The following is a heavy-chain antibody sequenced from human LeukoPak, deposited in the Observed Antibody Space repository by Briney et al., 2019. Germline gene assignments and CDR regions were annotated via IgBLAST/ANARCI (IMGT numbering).Heavy chain of an antibody. CDR3: ARVRQQLVFWKKYNWFDP. CDR2: MNPNSGNT. J-gene: IGHJ5*02. CDR1: GYTFTSYD. D-gene: IGHD6-13*01. V-gene: IGHV1-8*01. Sequence: GASVKVSCKASGYTFTSYDINWVRQATGQGLEWTGWMNPNSGNTGYAQKFQGRVTMTRNTSISTAYMELSSLRSEDTAVYCCARVRQQLVFWKKYNWFDPWGQGTLVTVSS.